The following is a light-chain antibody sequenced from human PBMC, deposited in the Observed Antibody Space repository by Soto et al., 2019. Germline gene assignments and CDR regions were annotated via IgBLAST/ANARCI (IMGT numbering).Light chain of an antibody. CDR1: QSVSNN. Sequence: EIVMTQFPATLSVSPGERATLSCRASQSVSNNLAWYQQKPGQAPRLLIYDASTRATGIPARFSGSGSGTEFTLTISSLQSEDFAVYYCQQYDNWPRTFGQGTKVEIK. CDR2: DAS. V-gene: IGKV3-15*01. CDR3: QQYDNWPRT. J-gene: IGKJ1*01.